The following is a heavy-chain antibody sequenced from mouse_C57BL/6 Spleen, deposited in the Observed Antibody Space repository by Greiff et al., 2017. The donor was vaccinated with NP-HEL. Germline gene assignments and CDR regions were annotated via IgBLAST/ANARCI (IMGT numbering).Heavy chain of an antibody. D-gene: IGHD2-3*01. Sequence: QVQLKESGAELARPGASVKLSCKASGYTFTSYGISWVKQRTGQGLEWIGEIYPRSGNTYYNVKFKGKATLTADKSSSTAYMELRSLTSEDSAVYFCARLLLQDYYFDYWGQGTTLTVSS. CDR3: ARLLLQDYYFDY. CDR1: GYTFTSYG. V-gene: IGHV1-81*01. CDR2: IYPRSGNT. J-gene: IGHJ2*01.